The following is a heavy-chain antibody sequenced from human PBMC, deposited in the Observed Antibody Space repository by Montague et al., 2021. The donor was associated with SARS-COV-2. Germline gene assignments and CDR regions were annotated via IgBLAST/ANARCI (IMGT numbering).Heavy chain of an antibody. CDR3: ASQVPDFWSGIDY. CDR1: GCSISSYD. D-gene: IGHD3-3*01. Sequence: SETLSLTCTVSGCSISSYDWSWIRQPPGKGLEWNGYIYYSGSTNYNPSLKSRVTISVYTYKNKISLKLSSVTAAATAVYYCASQVPDFWSGIDYWGQGTLVTVSS. V-gene: IGHV4-59*01. CDR2: IYYSGST. J-gene: IGHJ4*02.